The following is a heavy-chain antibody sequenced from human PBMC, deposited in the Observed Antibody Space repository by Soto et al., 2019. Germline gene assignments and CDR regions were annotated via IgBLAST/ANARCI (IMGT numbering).Heavy chain of an antibody. CDR2: IYYSGST. D-gene: IGHD1-26*01. V-gene: IGHV4-39*01. J-gene: IGHJ1*01. CDR1: GGSISSSSYY. CDR3: ARTDSDGVGATPPEYFQH. Sequence: QLQLQESGPGLVKPSETLSLTCTVSGGSISSSSYYWGWIRQPPGKGLEWIGSIYYSGSTYYNPSLKSRVTISVDTSKNQFSLKLSSVTAADTAVYYCARTDSDGVGATPPEYFQHWGQGTLVTVSS.